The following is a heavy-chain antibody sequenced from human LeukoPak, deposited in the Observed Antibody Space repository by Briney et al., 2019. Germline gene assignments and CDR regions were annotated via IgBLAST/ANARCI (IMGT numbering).Heavy chain of an antibody. CDR1: GFTFSHYT. V-gene: IGHV3-21*01. J-gene: IGHJ4*02. CDR2: ISSNSNYV. CDR3: ASSGAGWSLDY. D-gene: IGHD6-19*01. Sequence: GGSLRLSCAASGFTFSHYTMNWVRQAPGKGLEWVASISSNSNYVHYVDSVKGRFTISRDNARNSMSPQMSRLRVEDTAVYYCASSGAGWSLDYWGQGTLVTV.